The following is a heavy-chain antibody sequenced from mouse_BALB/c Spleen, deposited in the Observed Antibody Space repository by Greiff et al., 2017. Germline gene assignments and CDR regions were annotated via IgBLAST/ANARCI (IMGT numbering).Heavy chain of an antibody. J-gene: IGHJ2*01. CDR1: GFTFSSYA. CDR3: ARGQDYGYDFDY. D-gene: IGHD1-2*01. V-gene: IGHV5-6-5*01. Sequence: EVHLVESGGGLVKPGGSLKLSCAASGFTFSSYAMSWVRQTPEKRLEWVASISSGGSTYYPDSVKGRFTISRDNARNILYLQMSSLRSEDTAMYYCARGQDYGYDFDYWGQGTTLTVSS. CDR2: ISSGGST.